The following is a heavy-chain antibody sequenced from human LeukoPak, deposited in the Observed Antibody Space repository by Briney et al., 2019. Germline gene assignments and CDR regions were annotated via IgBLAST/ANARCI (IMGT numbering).Heavy chain of an antibody. CDR3: AELGITMIGGV. V-gene: IGHV3-48*03. CDR1: GFTFRRYE. D-gene: IGHD3-10*02. CDR2: ISSSGSTI. J-gene: IGHJ6*04. Sequence: GGSLSLSLESPGFTFRRYELNWVGPAPGKELAWVSYISSSGSTIYYADSVKGRFTISRDNAKNSLYLQMNSLRAEDTAVYYCAELGITMIGGVWGKGTTVTISS.